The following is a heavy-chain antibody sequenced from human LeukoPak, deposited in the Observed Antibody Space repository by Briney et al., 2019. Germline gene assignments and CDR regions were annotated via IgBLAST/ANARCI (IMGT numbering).Heavy chain of an antibody. CDR3: ARGTVYYYGLGSSGLMAMQSAFDI. V-gene: IGHV1-18*01. Sequence: EASVKVSCKASGYTFTSYGISWVRQAPGQGLEWMGWISAYNGNTNYAQKLQGRVTMTTDTSTSTAYMELRSLRSDDTAVFYCARGTVYYYGLGSSGLMAMQSAFDIWGQGTMVTVSS. CDR1: GYTFTSYG. CDR2: ISAYNGNT. D-gene: IGHD3-10*01. J-gene: IGHJ3*02.